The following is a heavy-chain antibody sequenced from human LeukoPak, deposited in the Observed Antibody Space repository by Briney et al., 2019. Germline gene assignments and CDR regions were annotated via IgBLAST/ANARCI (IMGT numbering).Heavy chain of an antibody. CDR2: IRYDGSNK. V-gene: IGHV3-30*02. D-gene: IGHD4-17*01. CDR1: GFTFSSYG. Sequence: PGGSLRLSCAASGFTFSSYGMHWVRQAPGKGLEWVAFIRYDGSNKYYADSVKGRFTISRDNSKNTLYLQMNSLRAEDTAVYYCASVASTVTTVPGYYFDYWGQGTLVTVSS. J-gene: IGHJ4*02. CDR3: ASVASTVTTVPGYYFDY.